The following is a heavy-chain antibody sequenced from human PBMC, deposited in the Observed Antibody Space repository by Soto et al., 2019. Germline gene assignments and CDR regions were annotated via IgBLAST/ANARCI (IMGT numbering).Heavy chain of an antibody. D-gene: IGHD3-16*01. CDR3: AKEGEDGRVPGYCYGMDV. CDR1: GFTFSTYA. V-gene: IGHV3-23*01. Sequence: GGSLRLSCAGSGFTFSTYAMSWVRQAPGKGLEWVSTISGSGGKSYYADSVEGRFTISRDHSTNTLYLQMNSLRAEDTAVSFCAKEGEDGRVPGYCYGMDVWGKGTRV. CDR2: ISGSGGKS. J-gene: IGHJ6*01.